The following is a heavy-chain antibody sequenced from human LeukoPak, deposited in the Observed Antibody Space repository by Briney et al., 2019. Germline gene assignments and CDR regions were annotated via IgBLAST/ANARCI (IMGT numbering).Heavy chain of an antibody. CDR3: ARVYYSSSYDYWYFDL. V-gene: IGHV4-59*02. CDR2: IYYSGST. D-gene: IGHD6-13*01. Sequence: GSLRLSCAASGFTVSSNYMSWIRQPPGKGLEWIGYIYYSGSTNYNPSLKSRVTISVDTSKNQFSLKLSSVTAADTAVYYCARVYYSSSYDYWYFDLWGRGTLVTVSS. CDR1: GFTVSSNY. J-gene: IGHJ2*01.